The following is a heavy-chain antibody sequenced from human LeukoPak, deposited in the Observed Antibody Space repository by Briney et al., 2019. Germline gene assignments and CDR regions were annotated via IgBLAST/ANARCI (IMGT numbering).Heavy chain of an antibody. CDR1: GGTFSSYA. Sequence: SVKVSCKASGGTFSSYAISWVRQAPGQGPEWMGGIIPILGTANYAQKFQGRVTITADESTSTAYMELSSLRSEDTAVYYCARVNVRGSGGSHHFDYWGQGTLVTVSS. CDR2: IIPILGTA. CDR3: ARVNVRGSGGSHHFDY. V-gene: IGHV1-69*13. J-gene: IGHJ4*02. D-gene: IGHD3-10*02.